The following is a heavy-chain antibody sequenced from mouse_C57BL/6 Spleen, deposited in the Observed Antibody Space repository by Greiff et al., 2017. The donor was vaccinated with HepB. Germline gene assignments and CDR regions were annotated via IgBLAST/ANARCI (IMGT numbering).Heavy chain of an antibody. Sequence: QVQLKQSGAELVKPGASVKMSCKASGYTFTTYPIEWMKQNHGKSLEWIGNFHPYNDDTKYNEKFKGKATLTVEKSSSTVYLELSRLTSDDSAVYYFARGIYYYGSSPYFDYWGQGTTLTVSS. V-gene: IGHV1-47*01. J-gene: IGHJ2*01. CDR2: FHPYNDDT. D-gene: IGHD1-1*01. CDR1: GYTFTTYP. CDR3: ARGIYYYGSSPYFDY.